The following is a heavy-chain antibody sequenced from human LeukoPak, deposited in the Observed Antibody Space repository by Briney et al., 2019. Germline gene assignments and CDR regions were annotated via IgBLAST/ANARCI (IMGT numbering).Heavy chain of an antibody. CDR1: GYTFTGYY. J-gene: IGHJ4*02. D-gene: IGHD3-3*01. V-gene: IGHV1-2*02. CDR2: INPNSGGT. Sequence: ASVTVSCTVSGYTFTGYYMHWVRQAPGQGLEWMGWINPNSGGTNYAQKFQGRVTMTRDTSISTAYMELSRLRSDDTAVYYCARDPRTTIFGVVTPFDYWGQGTLVTVSS. CDR3: ARDPRTTIFGVVTPFDY.